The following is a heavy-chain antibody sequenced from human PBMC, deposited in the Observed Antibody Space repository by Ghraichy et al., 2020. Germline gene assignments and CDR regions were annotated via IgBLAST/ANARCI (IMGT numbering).Heavy chain of an antibody. CDR1: GFTLSDYW. V-gene: IGHV3-7*04. D-gene: IGHD2-21*01. Sequence: GSLRLSCAASGFTLSDYWMNWVRQAPGKGPEWVAIIKQDGSEKHYVDSVKGRFTISRDNAKNSLHLQMNSLRVDDTAVYYCARASGWVIDYWGQGSLVTVSP. CDR3: ARASGWVIDY. J-gene: IGHJ4*02. CDR2: IKQDGSEK.